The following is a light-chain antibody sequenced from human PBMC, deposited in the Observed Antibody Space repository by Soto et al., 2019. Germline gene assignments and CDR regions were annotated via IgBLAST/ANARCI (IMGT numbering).Light chain of an antibody. CDR2: DAS. CDR1: QSISSW. CDR3: QQYNSYSLT. V-gene: IGKV1-5*01. J-gene: IGKJ4*01. Sequence: DIQMTQSPSTLSASVGDRVTITCRASQSISSWLAWYQQKPGKAPKLLIYDASILESGVPSRFSGSGSGTEFTLTISSLQSDDFATYYCQQYNSYSLTFGGGTKVDIK.